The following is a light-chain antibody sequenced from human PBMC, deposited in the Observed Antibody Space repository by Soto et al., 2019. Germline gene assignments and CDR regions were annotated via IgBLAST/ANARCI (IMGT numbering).Light chain of an antibody. Sequence: DIQMTQSPSSLSASVGDRVTITCRASQSISSYLNWYQQKPGKAPELLIYSVSSLQRGVPSRFSGSGSGTDFALTISSLQPEDFASYFCQQSYITPWTFGQGTKVEIK. J-gene: IGKJ1*01. CDR2: SVS. V-gene: IGKV1-39*01. CDR3: QQSYITPWT. CDR1: QSISSY.